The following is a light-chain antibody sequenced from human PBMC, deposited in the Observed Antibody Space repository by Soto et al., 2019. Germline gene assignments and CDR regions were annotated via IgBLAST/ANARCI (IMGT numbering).Light chain of an antibody. CDR3: ATWVDSLHGPV. V-gene: IGLV1-44*01. J-gene: IGLJ2*01. CDR1: SSNIGSNS. Sequence: QSVLPQPPSASGTPGQRVTVSCSGSSSNIGSNSIYWYQQLPGTAPKVLIYNNNQRPSGVPDRFSGSKSGTSASLAISGLQSEDEAEYYCATWVDSLHGPVFGGGTQLTVL. CDR2: NNN.